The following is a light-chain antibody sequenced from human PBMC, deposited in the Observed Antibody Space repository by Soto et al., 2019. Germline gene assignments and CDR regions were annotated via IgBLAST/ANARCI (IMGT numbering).Light chain of an antibody. V-gene: IGKV1-39*01. CDR3: QQSYTAPLT. CDR2: AAS. CDR1: QTVSNF. Sequence: DIPMTQSPSSLSASIGDRVTITCRASQTVSNFLNWYQQTPGKAPKVLVSAASTLQSGVPSRFSGSGSGTDFTLTISSLQPEDVATYYCQQSYTAPLTFGGGTKVEIK. J-gene: IGKJ4*01.